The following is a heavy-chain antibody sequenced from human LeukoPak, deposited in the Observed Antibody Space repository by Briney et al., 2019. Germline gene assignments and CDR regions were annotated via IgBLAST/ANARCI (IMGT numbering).Heavy chain of an antibody. CDR3: AKESSSSWLDY. V-gene: IGHV3-30*18. D-gene: IGHD6-13*01. CDR2: ISYDGSNK. Sequence: PGRSLRLSCAASGFTFSSYGMHWVRQAPGKGLEWVAVISYDGSNKYYADSVKGRFTISRDNTKNTLYLQMNSLRAEDTAVYYCAKESSSSWLDYWGQGTLVTVSS. CDR1: GFTFSSYG. J-gene: IGHJ4*02.